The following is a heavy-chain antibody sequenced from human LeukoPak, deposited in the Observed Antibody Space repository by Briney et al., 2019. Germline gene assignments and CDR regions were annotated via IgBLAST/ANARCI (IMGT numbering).Heavy chain of an antibody. D-gene: IGHD3-9*01. Sequence: SETLSLTCAVYGGSFSGYYWGWIRQPPGKVLEWIGSIYYSGSTYYNPSLKSRVTISVDTSKNQFSLKLSSVTAADTAVYYCAGEIELRYFDWLLSYNWFDPWGQGTLVTVSS. CDR1: GGSFSGYY. J-gene: IGHJ5*02. V-gene: IGHV4-34*01. CDR2: IYYSGST. CDR3: AGEIELRYFDWLLSYNWFDP.